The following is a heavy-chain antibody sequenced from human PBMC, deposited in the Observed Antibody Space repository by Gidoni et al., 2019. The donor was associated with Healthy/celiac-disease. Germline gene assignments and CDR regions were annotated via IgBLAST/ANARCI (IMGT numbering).Heavy chain of an antibody. CDR2: IIPIFGTA. D-gene: IGHD3-3*01. V-gene: IGHV1-69*01. J-gene: IGHJ3*02. CDR1: GGTFSSYA. Sequence: QVQLVQSGAEVKTPGSSVKVSCTASGGTFSSYAISWVRQATGQGLEWMGGIIPIFGTANYAQKFQGRVTITADESTSTAYMELSSLRSEDTAVYYCATLHYDSPIWGQGTMVTVSS. CDR3: ATLHYDSPI.